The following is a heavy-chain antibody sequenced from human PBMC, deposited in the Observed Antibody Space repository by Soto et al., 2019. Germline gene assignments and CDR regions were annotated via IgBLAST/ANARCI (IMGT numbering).Heavy chain of an antibody. CDR3: AKDLYVQPPSGWFDP. V-gene: IGHV3-23*01. CDR1: GFPFSDHA. J-gene: IGHJ5*02. Sequence: PGGSLRLSCAASGFPFSDHAMHWVRQTPGKGPEWVSAITGRGDSTYYADSVKGRFTISRDNSKSTLYLQMMSLRAEDTAVYYCAKDLYVQPPSGWFDPWGQGTVVTVSS. CDR2: ITGRGDST. D-gene: IGHD1-26*01.